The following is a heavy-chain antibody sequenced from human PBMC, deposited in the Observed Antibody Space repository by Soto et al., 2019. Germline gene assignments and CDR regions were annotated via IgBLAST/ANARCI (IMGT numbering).Heavy chain of an antibody. D-gene: IGHD2-15*01. J-gene: IGHJ3*02. CDR1: GYTFTSYA. V-gene: IGHV1-3*01. Sequence: ASVKVSCNASGYTFTSYAMHWVRQAPGQRLEWMGWINAGNGNTKYSQKFQGRVTITRDTSASTAYMELSSLRSEDTAVYYCARGYCSGGSCYSVAFDIWGQGTMVTVSS. CDR2: INAGNGNT. CDR3: ARGYCSGGSCYSVAFDI.